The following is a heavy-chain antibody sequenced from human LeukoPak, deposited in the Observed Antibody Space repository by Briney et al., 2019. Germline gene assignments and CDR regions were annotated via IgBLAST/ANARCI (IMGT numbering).Heavy chain of an antibody. Sequence: KFGESLKISCKGSGYRFTTYWIGWVRQMPGKGLEWMGIIYPSDSETKYSPSFQGQVTISADKSVNTAYLQWSSLKASDTAMYYCAGHYTAVAAFDSWGQGTLVTVSS. J-gene: IGHJ4*02. D-gene: IGHD6-19*01. CDR1: GYRFTTYW. CDR3: AGHYTAVAAFDS. V-gene: IGHV5-51*01. CDR2: IYPSDSET.